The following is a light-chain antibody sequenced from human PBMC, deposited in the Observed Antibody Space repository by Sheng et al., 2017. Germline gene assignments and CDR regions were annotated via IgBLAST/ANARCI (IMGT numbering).Light chain of an antibody. CDR2: GAS. Sequence: EIVLSQSPGTLSLSPGEGATLACRASQTIVSDFLAWFQQKPGQAPRLLIYGASGRATGIPARFSGSGSGTDFTLTISSLEPEDFAVYYCQQYGNSPWTFGQGTKVEIK. CDR1: QTIVSDF. J-gene: IGKJ1*01. V-gene: IGKV3-20*01. CDR3: QQYGNSPWT.